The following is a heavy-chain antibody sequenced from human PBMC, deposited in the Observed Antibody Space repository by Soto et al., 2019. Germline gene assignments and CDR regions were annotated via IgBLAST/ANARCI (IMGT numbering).Heavy chain of an antibody. CDR3: ARTTRGFDY. V-gene: IGHV4-61*01. D-gene: IGHD3-10*01. Sequence: SETLSLTCTVSGGSFSSGIYYGTWIRQPPGKGLEWIGYIYYSGSTNYNPSLKSRVTISVDTSKNQFSLKLSSVTAADTAVYYCARTTRGFDYWGQGTLVTVSS. J-gene: IGHJ4*02. CDR1: GGSFSSGIYY. CDR2: IYYSGST.